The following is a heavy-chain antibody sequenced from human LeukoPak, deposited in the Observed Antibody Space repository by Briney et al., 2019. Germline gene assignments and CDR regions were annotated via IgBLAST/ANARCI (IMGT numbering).Heavy chain of an antibody. CDR1: GFTFSSYA. V-gene: IGHV3-23*01. J-gene: IGHJ4*02. D-gene: IGHD2-21*01. CDR2: ISGSGGST. Sequence: GGSLRLSCAASGFTFSSYAMSWVRQAPGKGREWGSAISGSGGSTYYADSVKGRFTISRDNSKNTLYLQMNSLRAEDTAVYYCAKQYCGGDCSNYFDYWGQGTLVTVSS. CDR3: AKQYCGGDCSNYFDY.